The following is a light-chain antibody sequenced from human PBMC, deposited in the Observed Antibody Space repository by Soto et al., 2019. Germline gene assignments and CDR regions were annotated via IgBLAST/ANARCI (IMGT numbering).Light chain of an antibody. V-gene: IGLV2-23*01. CDR3: CAYVGARSYV. CDR2: EGT. Sequence: QSVLTQPASVSGSPGQSITISCTGTNNLVSWYQQHPGKAPKVVVYEGTERPSGVSNRFSGSNSGGTASLTISGLQAKDDASYVGCAYVGARSYVCGPGTKATVL. J-gene: IGLJ1*01. CDR1: NNL.